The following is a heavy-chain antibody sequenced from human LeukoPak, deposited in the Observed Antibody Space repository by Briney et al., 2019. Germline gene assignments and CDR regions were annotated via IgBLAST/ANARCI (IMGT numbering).Heavy chain of an antibody. V-gene: IGHV3-7*01. CDR3: ARGSSSAFDI. D-gene: IGHD3-10*01. J-gene: IGHJ3*02. CDR2: IKYDGSEK. Sequence: GGSLRLSCAASGLTFSNYWMNWVRQAPGKGLEWVANIKYDGSEKYYVDSVKGQFTISRDNAKNSLYLQMNSLGAEDTAVYYCARGSSSAFDIWGQGTMVTVSS. CDR1: GLTFSNYW.